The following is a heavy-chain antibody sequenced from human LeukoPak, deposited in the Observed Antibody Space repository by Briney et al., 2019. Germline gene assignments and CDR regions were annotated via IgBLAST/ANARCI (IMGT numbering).Heavy chain of an antibody. J-gene: IGHJ4*02. Sequence: GGSLRLSCAVSGITLSNYGMSWVRQAPGKGLEWVAGISDSGGSTIYADSVKGRFTIARDNRKNTLYLQMNSLRAEDTAVYFCAKRGVVIRVILVGFHKEAYYFESWGQGALVTVSS. CDR3: AKRGVVIRVILVGFHKEAYYFES. V-gene: IGHV3-23*01. CDR2: ISDSGGST. D-gene: IGHD3/OR15-3a*01. CDR1: GITLSNYG.